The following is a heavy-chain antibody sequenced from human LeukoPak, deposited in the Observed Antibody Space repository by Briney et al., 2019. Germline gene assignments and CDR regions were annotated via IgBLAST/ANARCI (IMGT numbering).Heavy chain of an antibody. V-gene: IGHV1-69*05. D-gene: IGHD6-13*01. Sequence: SVKVSCKASGGTFSSYAIGWVRQAPGQGLEWMGGIVPIFGTANYAQKFQGRVTITTDESTSTAYMELSSLRSEDTAVYYCAALFSNIAAAPHPLKSDYWGQGTLVTVSS. CDR2: IVPIFGTA. J-gene: IGHJ4*02. CDR3: AALFSNIAAAPHPLKSDY. CDR1: GGTFSSYA.